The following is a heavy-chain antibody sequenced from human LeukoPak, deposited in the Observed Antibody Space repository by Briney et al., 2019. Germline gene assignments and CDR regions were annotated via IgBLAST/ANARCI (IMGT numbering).Heavy chain of an antibody. CDR3: ARHPRGRGFDP. J-gene: IGHJ5*02. Sequence: PSETLSLTCTVSGDSTSKYYWSWIRQPPGKGLEWIGNIYYSGSPNYNPSLKSRVTISVDTSKNQFSLKLSSVTAADTAVYYCARHPRGRGFDPWGQGTLVTVSS. CDR1: GDSTSKYY. D-gene: IGHD3-10*01. CDR2: IYYSGSP. V-gene: IGHV4-59*08.